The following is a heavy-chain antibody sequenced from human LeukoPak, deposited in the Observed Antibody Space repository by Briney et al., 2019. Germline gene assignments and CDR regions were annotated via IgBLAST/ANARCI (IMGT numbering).Heavy chain of an antibody. V-gene: IGHV1-69*06. CDR3: ARDIGRPEGGYYYMDV. Sequence: PMASVKVSCEASGVTFDSSDISWVRQAPGQGLEWMGGIIPIFGSAIYAQKFQGRVTITADTSTSTAYMELTSLRSEDTAMYYCARDIGRPEGGYYYMDVWGKGTTVIVSS. D-gene: IGHD1-26*01. CDR2: IIPIFGSA. J-gene: IGHJ6*03. CDR1: GVTFDSSD.